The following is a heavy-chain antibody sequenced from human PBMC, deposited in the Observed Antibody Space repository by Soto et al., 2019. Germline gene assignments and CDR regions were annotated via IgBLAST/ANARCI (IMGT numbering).Heavy chain of an antibody. D-gene: IGHD3-3*01. J-gene: IGHJ4*02. Sequence: QVQLVQSGAEVKKPGSSVKVSCTTSGGTINSFAINWVRQAPGQGLEWMGGIIPFDGTTNYAEKFQGRVTITADVSTSTAYMDLSSLRSDDTAVYYCARSFTKSRRGGVAFDYWGQGTLLTVSP. V-gene: IGHV1-69*01. CDR1: GGTINSFA. CDR2: IIPFDGTT. CDR3: ARSFTKSRRGGVAFDY.